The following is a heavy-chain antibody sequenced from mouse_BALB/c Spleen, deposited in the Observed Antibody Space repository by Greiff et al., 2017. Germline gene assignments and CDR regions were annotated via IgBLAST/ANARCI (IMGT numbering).Heavy chain of an antibody. J-gene: IGHJ3*01. CDR1: GFNIKDYY. CDR2: IDPENGDT. CDR3: NGGPREFAY. Sequence: VQLQQSGAELVRSGASVKLSCTASGFNIKDYYMHWVKQRPEQGLEWIGWIDPENGDTEYAPKFQGKATMTADTSSNTAYLQLSSLTSEDTAVYYCNGGPREFAYWGQGTLVTVSA. D-gene: IGHD1-1*02. V-gene: IGHV14-4*02.